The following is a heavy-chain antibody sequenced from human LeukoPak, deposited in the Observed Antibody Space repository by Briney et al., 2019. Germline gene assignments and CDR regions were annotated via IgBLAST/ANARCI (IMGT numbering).Heavy chain of an antibody. V-gene: IGHV3-23*01. Sequence: GGSLRLSCAASGFSFSSYAMSWVRQASGKGLECVSTISVSGDSTSYADSVKGRFTISRDSSKLFLQMDSLRAEDTALYYCARLFEGSGSYKAFDYWGQGTLVTVSS. CDR2: ISVSGDST. CDR3: ARLFEGSGSYKAFDY. D-gene: IGHD1-26*01. CDR1: GFSFSSYA. J-gene: IGHJ4*02.